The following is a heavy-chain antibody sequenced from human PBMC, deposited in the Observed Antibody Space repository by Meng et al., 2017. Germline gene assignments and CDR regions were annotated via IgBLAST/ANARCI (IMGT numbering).Heavy chain of an antibody. V-gene: IGHV4-34*01. CDR1: GGSFSGYY. CDR2: INHSGST. D-gene: IGHD4-11*01. J-gene: IGHJ4*02. CDR3: ARGPTTMAHYFDY. Sequence: QVQVQQWCAGLLKPSETLSPTCAVYGGSFSGYYWSWIRQPPGKGLEWIGEINHSGSTNYNPSLKSRVTISVDTSKNQFSLKLSSVTAADSAVYYCARGPTTMAHYFDYWGQGTLVTVSS.